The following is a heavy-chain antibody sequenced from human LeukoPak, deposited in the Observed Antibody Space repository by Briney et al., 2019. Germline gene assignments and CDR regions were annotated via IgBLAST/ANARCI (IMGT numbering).Heavy chain of an antibody. CDR2: ISSSGSTI. CDR3: ARNPAKLYDSSGYYYYYYYMDV. Sequence: GGSLRLSCAASGFIFKTYEMNWVRQAPGKGLEWISYISSSGSTIYYADSVKGRFTISRDNAKNSLYLQMNSPRAEDTAVYYCARNPAKLYDSSGYYYYYYYMDVWGKGTTVTVSS. J-gene: IGHJ6*03. CDR1: GFIFKTYE. V-gene: IGHV3-48*03. D-gene: IGHD3-22*01.